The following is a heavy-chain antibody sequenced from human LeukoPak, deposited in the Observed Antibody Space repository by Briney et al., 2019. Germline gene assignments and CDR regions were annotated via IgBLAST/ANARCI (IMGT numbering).Heavy chain of an antibody. V-gene: IGHV3-7*01. Sequence: GGSLRLSCVASGFTFSNYWMSWVRQAPGKGLEWVANIKQDGSEIYYVDSVKGRFTISRDNAKSSLYLQMNSLRAEDTAMYYCARGVNRPNYYYYGMDVWGQGTTVTVSS. D-gene: IGHD4-11*01. CDR3: ARGVNRPNYYYYGMDV. J-gene: IGHJ6*02. CDR1: GFTFSNYW. CDR2: IKQDGSEI.